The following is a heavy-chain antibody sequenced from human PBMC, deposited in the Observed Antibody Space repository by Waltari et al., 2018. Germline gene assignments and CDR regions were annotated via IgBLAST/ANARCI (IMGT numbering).Heavy chain of an antibody. D-gene: IGHD2-21*01. CDR2: ISGGGGTT. CDR3: GKQRVRASPIFDY. V-gene: IGHV3-23*04. CDR1: GFPFRRSA. Sequence: EVQLVESGGGLVQPGGSLKLSCATSGFPFRRSAMTWVRQAPGMGLWGCSDISGGGGTTDDADSVKGRVTISRDNTKNILYLQMNSLRAEDTAFYYCGKQRVRASPIFDYWGLGTLVTVSS. J-gene: IGHJ4*02.